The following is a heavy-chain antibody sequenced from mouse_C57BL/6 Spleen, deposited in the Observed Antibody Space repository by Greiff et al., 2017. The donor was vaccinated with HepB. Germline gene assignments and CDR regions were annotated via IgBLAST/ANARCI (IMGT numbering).Heavy chain of an antibody. CDR2: ISSGGSYT. Sequence: EVQLVESGGDLVKPGGSLKLSCAASGFTFSSYGMSWVRQTPDKRLEWVATISSGGSYTYYPDSVKGRFTISRDNAKNTLYLQMSSLKSEDTAMYYCARRGTTAYYSAMDYWGQGTSVTVSS. J-gene: IGHJ4*01. D-gene: IGHD1-2*01. CDR1: GFTFSSYG. CDR3: ARRGTTAYYSAMDY. V-gene: IGHV5-6*01.